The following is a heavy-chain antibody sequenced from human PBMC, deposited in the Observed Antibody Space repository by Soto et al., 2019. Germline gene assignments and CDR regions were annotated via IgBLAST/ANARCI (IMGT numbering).Heavy chain of an antibody. Sequence: GASVKVSCKASGGTFSSYAISWVRQAPGQGLEWMGGIIPIFGTANYAQKFQGRVTITADESTSTAYMELSSLRSEDTAVYYCARSILDIVVVPANWFDPWGQGTLVTVSS. CDR1: GGTFSSYA. D-gene: IGHD2-2*03. CDR2: IIPIFGTA. J-gene: IGHJ5*02. V-gene: IGHV1-69*13. CDR3: ARSILDIVVVPANWFDP.